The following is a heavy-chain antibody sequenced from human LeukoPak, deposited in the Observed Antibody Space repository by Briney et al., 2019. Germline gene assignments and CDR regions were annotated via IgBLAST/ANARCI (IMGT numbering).Heavy chain of an antibody. Sequence: ASVKVSCKASGYTFTGSYMHWVRQAPGQGLEWMGWIYPSNGGTNYAQKLQGRVTMTTDTSTSTAYMELRSPRSDDTAVYYCARVEGSHGLRFLEWLLSGRSYFDYWGQGTLVTVSS. D-gene: IGHD3-3*01. V-gene: IGHV1-2*02. CDR1: GYTFTGSY. CDR2: IYPSNGGT. CDR3: ARVEGSHGLRFLEWLLSGRSYFDY. J-gene: IGHJ4*02.